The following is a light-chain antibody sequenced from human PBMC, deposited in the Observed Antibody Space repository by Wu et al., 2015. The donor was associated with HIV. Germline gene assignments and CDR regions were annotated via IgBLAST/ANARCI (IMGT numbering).Light chain of an antibody. CDR1: QNIIIC. CDR3: QQRSS. J-gene: IGKJ5*01. CDR2: DSS. Sequence: VLTQSPATLSLSPGETATLSCRASQNIIICLAWYQQKPGQAPRLLIYDSSKRATGIPARFSGSGSGTDFTLTITSVEPEDYAVYYCQQRSSFGQGTRLDIK. V-gene: IGKV3-11*01.